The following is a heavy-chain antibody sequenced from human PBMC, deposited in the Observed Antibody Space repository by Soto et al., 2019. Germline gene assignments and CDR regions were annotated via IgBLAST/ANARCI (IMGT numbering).Heavy chain of an antibody. CDR1: GFTFSSYW. CDR3: ARDSCSGGSCYSYYYGMDV. Sequence: EVQLVESGGGLVQPGGSLRLSCAASGFTFSSYWMSWVRQAPGKGLEWVANIKQDGSEKYYVDSVKGRFTISRDNAKNSLYLQMNSLRAEDTAVYYCARDSCSGGSCYSYYYGMDVWGQGTTVTVSS. D-gene: IGHD2-15*01. V-gene: IGHV3-7*05. CDR2: IKQDGSEK. J-gene: IGHJ6*02.